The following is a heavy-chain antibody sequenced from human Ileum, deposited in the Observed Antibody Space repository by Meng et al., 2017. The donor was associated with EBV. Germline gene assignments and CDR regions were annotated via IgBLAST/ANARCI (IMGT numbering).Heavy chain of an antibody. V-gene: IGHV4-34*01. CDR1: GGSFSGYY. Sequence: QVQLQQAGAGLLKPSATLSLTCAVYGGSFSGYYWSWIRQPPGKWLEWIGEINHSGNTNYNPSLKSRVNISLDTSKNQFSLKLSSVTAADTAVYYCARYRLQNDYGDQLCYFDYLGQGTLVTVSS. J-gene: IGHJ4*02. CDR2: INHSGNT. CDR3: ARYRLQNDYGDQLCYFDY. D-gene: IGHD4-17*01.